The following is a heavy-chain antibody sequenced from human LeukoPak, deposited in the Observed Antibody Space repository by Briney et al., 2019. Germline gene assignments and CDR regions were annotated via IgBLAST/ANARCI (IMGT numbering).Heavy chain of an antibody. Sequence: PSETLSLTCAVYGGSFSGYHWSWIRQPPGKGLEWIGEISHSGSTNYNPSLKSRVTISVDTSKNHFSLKLTSVTAADTAVFYCARNIRGALDYWGQGTLVTVSS. CDR2: ISHSGST. CDR1: GGSFSGYH. CDR3: ARNIRGALDY. V-gene: IGHV4-34*01. J-gene: IGHJ4*02. D-gene: IGHD3-10*01.